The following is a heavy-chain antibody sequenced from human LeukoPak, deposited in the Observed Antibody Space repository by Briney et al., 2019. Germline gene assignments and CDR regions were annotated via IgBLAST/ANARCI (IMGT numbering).Heavy chain of an antibody. V-gene: IGHV3-23*01. CDR3: AKAGPSLYDSWSGAAFDI. CDR1: GFTFSSYA. D-gene: IGHD3-3*01. CDR2: ISGSGGST. Sequence: GGSLRLSCAASGFTFSSYAMSWVRQAPGKGLEWASAISGSGGSTSYADSVKGRFTISRDNSKNTLYLQMNSLRAEDTAVYYCAKAGPSLYDSWSGAAFDIWGQGTMVTVSS. J-gene: IGHJ3*02.